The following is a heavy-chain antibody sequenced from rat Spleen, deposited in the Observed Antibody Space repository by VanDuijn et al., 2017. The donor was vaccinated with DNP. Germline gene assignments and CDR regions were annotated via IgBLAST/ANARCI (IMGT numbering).Heavy chain of an antibody. J-gene: IGHJ2*01. CDR2: IGSDGYAP. D-gene: IGHD4-3*01. CDR3: IRWNSGHFDY. V-gene: IGHV5-22*01. CDR1: GFTFSNYG. Sequence: EVRLVESGGGLVQPGRSLKLSCAASGFTFSNYGMAWVRQAPTKGLEWVAYIGSDGYAPYYGDSVKGRFTISRDNAKSTLYLQMNSLRSEDMATYYCIRWNSGHFDYWGQGVMVTVSS.